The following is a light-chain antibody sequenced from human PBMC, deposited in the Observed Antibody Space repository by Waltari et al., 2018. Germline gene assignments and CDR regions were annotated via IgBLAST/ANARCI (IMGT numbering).Light chain of an antibody. V-gene: IGLV3-21*04. CDR2: YDS. Sequence: VLSQPPSVSVAPGETARIPCGGNPFGHQNVHWYQQKPGQAPLVVIYYDSERPSGIPDRFSGYYSGNTATLSISRVEAGDEADYYCQVGDLGNVQGVFGGGTKLTVI. CDR1: PFGHQN. CDR3: QVGDLGNVQGV. J-gene: IGLJ3*02.